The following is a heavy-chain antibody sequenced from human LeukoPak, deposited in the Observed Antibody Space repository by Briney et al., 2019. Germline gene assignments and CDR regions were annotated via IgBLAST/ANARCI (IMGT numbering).Heavy chain of an antibody. CDR1: GGTFSSYA. CDR2: IIPIFGTA. D-gene: IGHD3-10*01. J-gene: IGHJ6*03. V-gene: IGHV1-69*05. Sequence: SVKVSCKASGGTFSSYAISWVRQPPGQGLEWMGGIIPIFGTANYAQKFQGRVTITTDESTSTAYMELSSLRSEDTAVYYCARGPYGSGSQYYYYYYYMDVWGKGTTVTVSS. CDR3: ARGPYGSGSQYYYYYYYMDV.